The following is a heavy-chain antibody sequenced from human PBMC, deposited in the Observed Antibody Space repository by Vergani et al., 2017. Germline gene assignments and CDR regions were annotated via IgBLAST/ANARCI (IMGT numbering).Heavy chain of an antibody. Sequence: QLHLVESGGGFVKPGGSLRLSCSASGFNISHYYMSWIRQAPGKGLEWVSYISSSGSTIFHADSVKGRFTISRDSANKSLYLQMTSLKSEDTAMYYCARDVVVTATAGFRDAFDIWGGGTMVAVSS. J-gene: IGHJ3*02. CDR3: ARDVVVTATAGFRDAFDI. D-gene: IGHD2-21*02. CDR1: GFNISHYY. CDR2: ISSSGSTI. V-gene: IGHV3-11*04.